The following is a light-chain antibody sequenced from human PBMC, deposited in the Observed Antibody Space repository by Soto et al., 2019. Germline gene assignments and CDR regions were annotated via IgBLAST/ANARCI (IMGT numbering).Light chain of an antibody. CDR1: TSNIESHP. CDR3: ATWDDSRNEV. V-gene: IGLV1-44*01. Sequence: QSVLTQPPSASGTPGQRITISCSGSTSNIESHPVNWFQQVPGAAPKLLITTNNQRPSGVPDRFSGSKSGASASLAISGLQSEDEATYYCATWDDSRNEVFGTGTKVTVL. J-gene: IGLJ1*01. CDR2: TNN.